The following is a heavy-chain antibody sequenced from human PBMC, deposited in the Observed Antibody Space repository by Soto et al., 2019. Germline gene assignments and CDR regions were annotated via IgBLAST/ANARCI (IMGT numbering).Heavy chain of an antibody. CDR1: GYTFTSYG. Sequence: QVQLVQSGAEVKKPGASVKVSCKASGYTFTSYGISWVRQAPGQGLEWMGWISAYNGNTNYAQKLQGRVTMTTDTSTSTAYMALRSLRSDDTAVYYCARMGGSYLTFYYYGMDVWGQGTTVTVSS. CDR2: ISAYNGNT. D-gene: IGHD1-26*01. J-gene: IGHJ6*02. CDR3: ARMGGSYLTFYYYGMDV. V-gene: IGHV1-18*01.